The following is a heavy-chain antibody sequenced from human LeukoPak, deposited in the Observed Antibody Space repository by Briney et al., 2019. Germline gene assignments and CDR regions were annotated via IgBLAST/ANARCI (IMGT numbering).Heavy chain of an antibody. J-gene: IGHJ4*02. CDR3: ARGLDY. CDR1: GYSISSGYY. V-gene: IGHV4-38-2*02. Sequence: SETLSLTCTVSGYSISSGYYWSWIRQPPGKGLEWIGEINHSGSTNYNPSLKSRVTISVDTSKNQFSLKLSSVTAADTAVYYCARGLDYWGQGTLVTVSS. CDR2: INHSGST.